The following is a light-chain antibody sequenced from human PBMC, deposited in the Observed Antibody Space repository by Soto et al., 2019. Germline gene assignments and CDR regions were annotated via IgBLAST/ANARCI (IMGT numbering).Light chain of an antibody. CDR1: QGISNY. Sequence: DIQMTQSPSSLSASVGDRFTITCRSSQGISNYLAWYQQKPGKVPKLLIYAASTLQSGVPSRFSGSGSGADFTLSISRLEPEDFAVYYCQQYGSSPPRTFGQGTKVDIK. CDR2: AAS. V-gene: IGKV1-27*01. CDR3: QQYGSSPPRT. J-gene: IGKJ1*01.